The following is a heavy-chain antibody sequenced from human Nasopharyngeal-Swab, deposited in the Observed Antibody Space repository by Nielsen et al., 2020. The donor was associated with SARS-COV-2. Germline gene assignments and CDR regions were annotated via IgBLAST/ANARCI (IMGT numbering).Heavy chain of an antibody. CDR2: IDPSDSYT. V-gene: IGHV5-10-1*01. CDR1: RYSFTSYW. D-gene: IGHD3-10*01. J-gene: IGHJ2*01. CDR3: ARGRGSGRGNWYFDL. Sequence: GESLKISCKGSRYSFTSYWISWVRQMPGKGLEWMGRIDPSDSYTNYSPSFQGHVTISADKSISTAYLQWSSLKASDTAMYYCARGRGSGRGNWYFDLWGRGTLVTVSS.